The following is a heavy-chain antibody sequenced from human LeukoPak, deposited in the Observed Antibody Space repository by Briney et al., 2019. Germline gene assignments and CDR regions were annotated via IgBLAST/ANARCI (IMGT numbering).Heavy chain of an antibody. CDR2: MNPNRGNT. Sequence: ASVTVSCKASGYTFTSYDINGVGQPAGQGLEWMGWMNPNRGNTGYAKKFQGRVTMTRNTSISTAYMELSSLRSEDRAVYYGARAPDCGGDCYGLSYYYYLDVWGKGTTVTVSS. CDR3: ARAPDCGGDCYGLSYYYYLDV. D-gene: IGHD2-21*02. V-gene: IGHV1-8*01. J-gene: IGHJ6*03. CDR1: GYTFTSYD.